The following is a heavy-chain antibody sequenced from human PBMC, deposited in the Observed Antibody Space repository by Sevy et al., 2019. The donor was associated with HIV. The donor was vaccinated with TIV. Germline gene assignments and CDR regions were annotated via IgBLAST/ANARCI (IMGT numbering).Heavy chain of an antibody. CDR2: VSHSETS. CDR3: ARRRWDVVVVPVSTPGSYFDS. V-gene: IGHV4-59*08. Sequence: SETLSLTCTVSGDSINTYYWSWIRQTPGKGLEWIAYVSHSETSNYNPSLKSRVTISLDTPRRQVSLKVSSVTVADTAVYYCARRRWDVVVVPVSTPGSYFDSWGQGTLVTVSS. J-gene: IGHJ4*02. D-gene: IGHD2-2*02. CDR1: GDSINTYY.